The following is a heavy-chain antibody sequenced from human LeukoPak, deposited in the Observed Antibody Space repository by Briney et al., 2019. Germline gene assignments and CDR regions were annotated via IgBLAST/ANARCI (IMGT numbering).Heavy chain of an antibody. CDR3: ARDRDTAMGL. CDR2: ISYDGNDK. D-gene: IGHD5-18*01. V-gene: IGHV3-30-3*01. J-gene: IGHJ4*02. CDR1: GFTFSNYA. Sequence: GRSLRLSCAASGFTFSNYATHWVRQAPGKGLEWVAIISYDGNDKYYTDSVKGRFTISRDKSKNTLYLQMNSLRAEDTAVYYCARDRDTAMGLWDQGTLVTVSS.